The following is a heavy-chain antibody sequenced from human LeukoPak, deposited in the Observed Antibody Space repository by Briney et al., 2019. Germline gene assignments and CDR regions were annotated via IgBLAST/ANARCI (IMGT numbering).Heavy chain of an antibody. Sequence: GGSLRLSCAASGFTFSSYNMNWVRQAPGKGLEWVSCISSSSTTIYYADSVKGRFTVSRDNSKNTLYLQMNSLRAEDTAVYYCASGSGWYIIMANWGQGTLVTVSS. J-gene: IGHJ4*02. CDR2: ISSSSTTI. CDR1: GFTFSSYN. CDR3: ASGSGWYIIMAN. V-gene: IGHV3-48*01. D-gene: IGHD6-19*01.